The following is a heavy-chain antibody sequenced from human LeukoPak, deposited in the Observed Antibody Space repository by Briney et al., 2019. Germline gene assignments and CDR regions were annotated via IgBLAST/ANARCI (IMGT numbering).Heavy chain of an antibody. CDR1: GFTFSSYS. J-gene: IGHJ4*02. Sequence: GGSLRLSCAASGFTFSSYSMNWVRQAPGKGLEWVSSISSSSSYIYYADSVKGRFTISRDNAKNSLYLQMNSLRAEDTAVYYCAGEMATTSLDAFDYWGQGTLVTVSS. D-gene: IGHD5-24*01. CDR3: AGEMATTSLDAFDY. CDR2: ISSSSSYI. V-gene: IGHV3-21*01.